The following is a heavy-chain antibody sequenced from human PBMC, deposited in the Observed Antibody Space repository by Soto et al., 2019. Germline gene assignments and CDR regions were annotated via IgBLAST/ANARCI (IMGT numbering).Heavy chain of an antibody. Sequence: SETLSLTCAVYGGSVRGSYWSWIRQPPGKGLEWIGETNDSGGTKYNPSLKSRVTISVDTSKNQFSLSLRSMTAADTAGYFCARTGYDTSDHHFDPWSRGNRVTVS. D-gene: IGHD3-22*01. CDR2: TNDSGGT. V-gene: IGHV4-34*01. CDR1: GGSVRGSY. CDR3: ARTGYDTSDHHFDP. J-gene: IGHJ5*02.